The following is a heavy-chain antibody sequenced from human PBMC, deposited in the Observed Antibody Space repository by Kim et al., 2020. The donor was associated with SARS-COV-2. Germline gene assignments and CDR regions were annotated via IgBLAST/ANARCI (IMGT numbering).Heavy chain of an antibody. J-gene: IGHJ3*02. Sequence: ASVKVSCKASGYTFTSYGISWVRQAPGQGLEWMGWISAYNGNTNYAQKLQGRVTMTTDTSTSTAYMELRSLRSDDTAVYYCAREIYGSGALPAFDIWGQGTMVTVSS. CDR1: GYTFTSYG. D-gene: IGHD3-10*01. V-gene: IGHV1-18*01. CDR3: AREIYGSGALPAFDI. CDR2: ISAYNGNT.